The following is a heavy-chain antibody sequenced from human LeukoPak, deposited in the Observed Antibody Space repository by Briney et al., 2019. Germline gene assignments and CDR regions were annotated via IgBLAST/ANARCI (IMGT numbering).Heavy chain of an antibody. D-gene: IGHD4-17*01. CDR3: SRDLVTVTKGFDI. V-gene: IGHV4-59*11. J-gene: IGHJ3*02. CDR2: ISHIGRT. Sequence: SETLSLTCAVSGDSFSSHYWTWIRQSPGTGLEWIGYISHIGRTNYNPSLKSRVTISIDTSKNQFSLKLRSVTAADTAVYYCSRDLVTVTKGFDIWGQGKIVNGSS. CDR1: GDSFSSHY.